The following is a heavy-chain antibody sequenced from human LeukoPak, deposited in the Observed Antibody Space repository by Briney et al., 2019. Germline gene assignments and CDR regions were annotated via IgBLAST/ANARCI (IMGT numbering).Heavy chain of an antibody. Sequence: GGSLRLSXAASGFTFSSYSMNWIRQAPGKGLEWVSSISSSSSYIYYADSVKGRFTISRDNAKNSLYLQMNSLRAEDTAVYYCARDLTYGDFDYWGQGTLVTVSS. J-gene: IGHJ4*02. D-gene: IGHD4-17*01. CDR3: ARDLTYGDFDY. CDR2: ISSSSSYI. V-gene: IGHV3-21*01. CDR1: GFTFSSYS.